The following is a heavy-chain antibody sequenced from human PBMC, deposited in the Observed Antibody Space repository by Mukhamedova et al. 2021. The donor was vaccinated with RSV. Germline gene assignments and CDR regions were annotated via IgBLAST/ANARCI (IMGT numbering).Heavy chain of an antibody. CDR3: ARDWDDYYYGMDV. V-gene: IGHV3-30*19. D-gene: IGHD1-26*01. Sequence: MGWVRQAPGKGLEWVAVISYDGSNKYYADSVKGRFTISRDNSKNTLCLQMNSLRAEDTAVYYCARDWDDYYYGMDVWGQGTTVTVSS. J-gene: IGHJ6*02. CDR2: ISYDGSNK.